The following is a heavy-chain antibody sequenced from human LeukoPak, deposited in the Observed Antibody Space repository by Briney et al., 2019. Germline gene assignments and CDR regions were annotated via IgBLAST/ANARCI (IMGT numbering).Heavy chain of an antibody. CDR3: GKYPMGATDPLFDY. J-gene: IGHJ4*02. V-gene: IGHV3-7*01. CDR2: IKQDGSEK. CDR1: GFTFSSYW. D-gene: IGHD1-26*01. Sequence: GGSLRLSCAASGFTFSSYWMSWVRQAPGKGLEWVANIKQDGSEKYYVDSVKGRFTISRDNAKNSLYLQMNSLRAEDTAVYYCGKYPMGATDPLFDYWGQGTLVTVSS.